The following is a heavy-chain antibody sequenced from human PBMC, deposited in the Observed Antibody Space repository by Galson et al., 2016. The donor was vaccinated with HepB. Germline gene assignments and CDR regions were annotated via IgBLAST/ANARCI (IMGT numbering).Heavy chain of an antibody. V-gene: IGHV4-31*03. CDR1: GGSVTSGGYY. D-gene: IGHD2-8*01. CDR2: ISYSGRA. CDR3: ARSWLMGGYFDY. Sequence: TLSLTCTVSGGSVTSGGYYWSWIRQHPGKGLEWIGYISYSGRADYNPSLKSRITISVDTSKNQFSLKLSSVPAADTAVYYCARSWLMGGYFDYWGQGTLVTVSS. J-gene: IGHJ4*02.